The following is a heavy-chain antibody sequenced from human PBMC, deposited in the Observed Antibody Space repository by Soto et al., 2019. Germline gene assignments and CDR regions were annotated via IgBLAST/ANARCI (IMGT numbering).Heavy chain of an antibody. D-gene: IGHD5-12*01. CDR3: AKDIVATIWFYMDV. CDR1: GFTFNSYW. CDR2: ISWNSGSI. J-gene: IGHJ6*03. V-gene: IGHV3-9*01. Sequence: GGSLRLSCAASGFTFNSYWMTWVCQAPGEGLEWVSGISWNSGSIGYADSVKGRFTISRDNAKNSLYLQMNSLRAEDTALYYCAKDIVATIWFYMDVWGKGTTVTVSS.